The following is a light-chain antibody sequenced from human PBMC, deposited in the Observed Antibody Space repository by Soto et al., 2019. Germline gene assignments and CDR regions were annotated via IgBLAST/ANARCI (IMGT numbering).Light chain of an antibody. Sequence: QSALTQPASVSGSPGQSITISCTGTSSDVGSRNLVSWYQQHPGKAPKLIIYEVTKWPSGVSNRFSGSKSGNTASLTIFGLQAEDEADYYCCSYAGSYTWVFAGGTKLTVL. J-gene: IGLJ3*02. V-gene: IGLV2-23*02. CDR2: EVT. CDR3: CSYAGSYTWV. CDR1: SSDVGSRNL.